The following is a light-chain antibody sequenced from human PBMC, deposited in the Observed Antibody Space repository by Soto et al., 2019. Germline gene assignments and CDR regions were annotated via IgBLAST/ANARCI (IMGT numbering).Light chain of an antibody. V-gene: IGLV2-8*01. J-gene: IGLJ3*02. CDR2: EVS. Sequence: ALTQPPSASGSPGQSVTISCTGTSSDVGGYNYVSWYQHHPGKAPKLIIYEVSKRPSGVPDRFSGSKSGNTASLTVSGLQAEDEADYYCSSFAGTNSVFGGGTKLTVL. CDR1: SSDVGGYNY. CDR3: SSFAGTNSV.